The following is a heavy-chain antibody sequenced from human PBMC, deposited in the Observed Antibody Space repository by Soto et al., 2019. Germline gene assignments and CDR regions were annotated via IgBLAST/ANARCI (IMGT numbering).Heavy chain of an antibody. J-gene: IGHJ5*02. CDR3: ARGAAGATARFDP. CDR1: GGTXSSYA. V-gene: IGHV1-69*13. D-gene: IGHD1-26*01. Sequence: SXKVCYKASGGTXSSYASRWVRQAPGQGLEWMGGIIPIFGTANSAQKFQGRFTITAYESTSTAYMELRRLRSEDADVYYCARGAAGATARFDPWGQGTLVTVSS. CDR2: IIPIFGTA.